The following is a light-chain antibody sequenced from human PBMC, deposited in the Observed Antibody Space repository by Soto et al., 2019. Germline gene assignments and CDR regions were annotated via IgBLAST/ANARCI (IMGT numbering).Light chain of an antibody. Sequence: SYELTQPPSVSVAPGQTARITCGGNNIGSKGVHWYQQKPGQAPVLVVYDDSDRPSGVPERFSGSNSGNTATLTISRVEAGDEADYYCQVWDSSSDHPYVFGTGTKV. CDR3: QVWDSSSDHPYV. CDR2: DDS. CDR1: NIGSKG. J-gene: IGLJ1*01. V-gene: IGLV3-21*02.